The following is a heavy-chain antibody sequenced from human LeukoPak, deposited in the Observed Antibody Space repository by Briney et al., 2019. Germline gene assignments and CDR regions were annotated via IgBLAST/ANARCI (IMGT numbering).Heavy chain of an antibody. V-gene: IGHV1-2*02. D-gene: IGHD6-13*01. J-gene: IGHJ5*02. Sequence: ASVKVSFTASGYTFTGYYMHWVRQAPGQGLEWMGWINPNSGGTNYAQKFQGRVTMTRDTSISTAYMELSRLRSDDTAVYYCARVRGYSSSWYPPYNWFDPWGQGTLVTVSS. CDR2: INPNSGGT. CDR1: GYTFTGYY. CDR3: ARVRGYSSSWYPPYNWFDP.